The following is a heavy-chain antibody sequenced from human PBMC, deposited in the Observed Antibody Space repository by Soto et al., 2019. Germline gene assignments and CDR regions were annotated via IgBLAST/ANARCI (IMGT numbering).Heavy chain of an antibody. D-gene: IGHD6-13*01. J-gene: IGHJ6*02. CDR3: ARLGSSYDGYYYGMDV. Sequence: PSQTLSLTCPVSCGSISSTSYYWGCLNQPPWKGLEWIGSIYYSGSTYYNPSLKSRVTISVDTSKNQFSLKVSSVTAADTAVYYCARLGSSYDGYYYGMDVWGQGTTVTVSS. CDR1: CGSISSTSYY. V-gene: IGHV4-39*01. CDR2: IYYSGST.